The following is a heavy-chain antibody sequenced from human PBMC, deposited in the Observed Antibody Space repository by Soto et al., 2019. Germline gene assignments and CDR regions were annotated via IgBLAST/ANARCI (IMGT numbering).Heavy chain of an antibody. CDR2: IKSKTDGGTT. V-gene: IGHV3-15*01. CDR1: GFTFSNAW. Sequence: GGSLRLSCAASGFTFSNAWMSWVRQAPRKGLEWVGRIKSKTDGGTTDYAAPVKGRFTISRDDSKNTLYLQMNSLKTEDTAVYYCARGHSTSPNWFDPWGQGTLVTVSS. CDR3: ARGHSTSPNWFDP. J-gene: IGHJ5*02. D-gene: IGHD6-6*01.